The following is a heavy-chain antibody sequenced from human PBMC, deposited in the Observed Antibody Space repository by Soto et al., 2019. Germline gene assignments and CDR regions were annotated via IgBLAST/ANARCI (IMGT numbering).Heavy chain of an antibody. CDR1: GFSFSGYG. D-gene: IGHD4-17*01. CDR3: ATTVTTVDY. J-gene: IGHJ4*02. CDR2: ISSSGSLI. V-gene: IGHV3-48*03. Sequence: GGSLRLSCAASGFSFSGYGMNWIRQAPGKGLEWISYISSSGSLIYYADSLKGRFTISRDNAKNSLYLQMNSLRAEDTAVYYCATTVTTVDYWGQRTLVSVPS.